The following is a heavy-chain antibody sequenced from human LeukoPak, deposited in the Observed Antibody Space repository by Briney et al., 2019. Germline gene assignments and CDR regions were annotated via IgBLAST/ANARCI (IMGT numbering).Heavy chain of an antibody. Sequence: GGSLRLSCAAPGFSFDDYAIHWVRQAPGKGLEWVSLISGDGGSTFYADSVRGRFTISRDNSKNSLYLQMSSLRSEDTALYYCARESDSSGWYDSWGQGTLVTVSS. V-gene: IGHV3-43*02. CDR2: ISGDGGST. CDR3: ARESDSSGWYDS. CDR1: GFSFDDYA. D-gene: IGHD3-22*01. J-gene: IGHJ5*01.